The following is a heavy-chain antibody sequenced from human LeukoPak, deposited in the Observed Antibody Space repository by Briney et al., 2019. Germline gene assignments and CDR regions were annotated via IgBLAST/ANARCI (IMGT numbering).Heavy chain of an antibody. CDR2: IYYSGST. CDR1: GGSISSYY. D-gene: IGHD6-19*01. Sequence: SETLSLTCTVSGGSISSYYWSWIRQPPGKGLEWIGYIYYSGSTNYNPSLKSRVTISVDTSKNQFSLKLSSVTAADTAVYYCAKDPYSSGPYNWFDPWGQGTLVTVSS. J-gene: IGHJ5*02. CDR3: AKDPYSSGPYNWFDP. V-gene: IGHV4-59*01.